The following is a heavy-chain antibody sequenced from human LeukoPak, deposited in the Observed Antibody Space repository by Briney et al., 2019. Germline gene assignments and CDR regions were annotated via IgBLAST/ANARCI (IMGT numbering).Heavy chain of an antibody. J-gene: IGHJ4*02. Sequence: GGSLRLSCAASGFTFSSYSMNWVRQAPGKGLEWVSAISGSGGSTYYADSVKGRFTISRDNLKSTLYLQMNSLRAEDTAVYYCARGAHYDDYGGGYFDYWGQGTLVTVSS. V-gene: IGHV3-23*01. CDR3: ARGAHYDDYGGGYFDY. CDR2: ISGSGGST. D-gene: IGHD4-23*01. CDR1: GFTFSSYS.